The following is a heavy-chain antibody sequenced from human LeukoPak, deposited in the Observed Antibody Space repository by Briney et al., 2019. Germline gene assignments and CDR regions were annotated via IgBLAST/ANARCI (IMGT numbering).Heavy chain of an antibody. J-gene: IGHJ4*02. V-gene: IGHV1-69*13. CDR2: FIPILGAA. Sequence: ASVKVSCKASGGTFRSYRIYWVRQAPGQGLEWMGVFIPILGAADYAQKFQGRVTMTADESTSTAYMELSSLRSEDTAVYYCEFDYSDNTTYFDYWGQGTLVTVSP. CDR3: EFDYSDNTTYFDY. D-gene: IGHD2/OR15-2a*01. CDR1: GGTFRSYR.